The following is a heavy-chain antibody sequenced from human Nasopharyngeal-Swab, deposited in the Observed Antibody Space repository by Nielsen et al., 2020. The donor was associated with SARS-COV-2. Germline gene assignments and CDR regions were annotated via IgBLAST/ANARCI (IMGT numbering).Heavy chain of an antibody. CDR1: GGTFSDYA. D-gene: IGHD5-18*01. CDR3: ASRGYSYGGDFGVDG. CDR2: IIPLLDLS. V-gene: IGHV1-69*04. J-gene: IGHJ6*02. Sequence: SVTVSCKASGGTFSDYAFTWVRQAPGQGLEWLGRIIPLLDLSNYAQKFQGRFTITADKSTSTSYMELSSLRSEDTAVYYCASRGYSYGGDFGVDGWGQGTTVTVS.